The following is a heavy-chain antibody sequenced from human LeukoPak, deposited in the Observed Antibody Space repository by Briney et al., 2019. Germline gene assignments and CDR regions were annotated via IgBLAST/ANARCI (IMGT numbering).Heavy chain of an antibody. Sequence: SETLSLTCTVSARSISSSGYYWGWIRQPPGKGLEWIASIYYSGSTYYNPSLKSRVTISVDTTKNQFSLKLSSVTAADTAVYNCPRRDGSGYWLDYWGQGTLVTVSS. CDR2: IYYSGST. CDR3: PRRDGSGYWLDY. J-gene: IGHJ4*02. V-gene: IGHV4-39*01. CDR1: ARSISSSGYY. D-gene: IGHD3-22*01.